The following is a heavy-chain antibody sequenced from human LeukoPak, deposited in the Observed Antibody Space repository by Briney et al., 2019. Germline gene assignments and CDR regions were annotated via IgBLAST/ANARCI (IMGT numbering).Heavy chain of an antibody. CDR3: GGLSSGYYCDY. CDR1: GYSISSGYH. CDR2: IYHSGST. J-gene: IGHJ4*02. Sequence: SETLSLTCTVSGYSISSGYHWGWIRQPPGKGLEWIGSIYHSGSTYYNPSLKSRVTISVDTSKNQFSLKLSSVTAADTAVYYCGGLSSGYYCDYWGQGTLVTVSS. V-gene: IGHV4-38-2*02. D-gene: IGHD3-22*01.